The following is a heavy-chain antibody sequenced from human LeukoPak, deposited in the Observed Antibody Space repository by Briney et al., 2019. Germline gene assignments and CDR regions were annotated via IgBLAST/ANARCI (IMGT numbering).Heavy chain of an antibody. CDR1: GGSISSYY. D-gene: IGHD3-22*01. J-gene: IGHJ4*02. V-gene: IGHV4-59*08. Sequence: SETLSLTCTVSGGSISSYYWSWIRQPPGKGLEWIGYIYYSGSTNYNPSLKSRVTISVDTSKNQFYLKLGSLTAADTAVYYCARRDDSSGYHKIFDYWGPGTLVTVSS. CDR2: IYYSGST. CDR3: ARRDDSSGYHKIFDY.